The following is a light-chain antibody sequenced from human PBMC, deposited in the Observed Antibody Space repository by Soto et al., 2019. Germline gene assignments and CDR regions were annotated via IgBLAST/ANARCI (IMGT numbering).Light chain of an antibody. CDR1: QRLVHSDGIAY. CDR2: KVS. CDR3: MQGTHWPIT. V-gene: IGKV2-30*02. J-gene: IGKJ5*01. Sequence: EVVMTQSPVSLPCTXXXPXXLSCXPNQRLVHSDGIAYFSWFQQRPGRSPRRLIYKVSNRDSGVPARFSGSGSGTDFALKISRVEAEDVGVYYCMQGTHWPITFGQGTRLEIK.